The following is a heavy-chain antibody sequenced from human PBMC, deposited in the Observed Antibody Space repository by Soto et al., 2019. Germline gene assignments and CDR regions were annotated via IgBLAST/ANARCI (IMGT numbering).Heavy chain of an antibody. D-gene: IGHD1-1*01. Sequence: QVQLQESGPGLVKPSETLSLTCTVSGGSISSYYWSWIRQPPGKGLEWIGYIYNSGRTNYNPSLKSRVNISVDTSKNQFSLKLSSVTAADTAVYYCARRYGYSFDYWGQGTLVTVSS. J-gene: IGHJ4*02. CDR3: ARRYGYSFDY. CDR2: IYNSGRT. CDR1: GGSISSYY. V-gene: IGHV4-59*08.